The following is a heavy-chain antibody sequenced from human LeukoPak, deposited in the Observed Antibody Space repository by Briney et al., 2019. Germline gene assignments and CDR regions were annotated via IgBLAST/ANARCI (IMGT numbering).Heavy chain of an antibody. D-gene: IGHD2-15*01. CDR1: GGSISSYY. CDR3: ARVGLGYCSGGTCSPGWFDP. J-gene: IGHJ5*02. Sequence: SETLSLTCTVSGGSISSYYWSWIRQPPGKGLEWMGFIYDSGTTNYNPSLKSRVTISVDTSKNQFSLKLSSVTAADTAVYFCARVGLGYCSGGTCSPGWFDPWGQGTLATVSS. V-gene: IGHV4-59*01. CDR2: IYDSGTT.